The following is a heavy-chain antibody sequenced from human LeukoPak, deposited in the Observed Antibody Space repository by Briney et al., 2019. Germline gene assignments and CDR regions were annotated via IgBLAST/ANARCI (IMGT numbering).Heavy chain of an antibody. J-gene: IGHJ4*02. CDR3: ARGGWYPEY. D-gene: IGHD3-16*01. CDR1: GFTFSSYW. Sequence: PGGSLRLSCAASGFTFSSYWMSWVRQAPGKGLEWVANSNQDGSEKNYVDSVKGRFTISRENAKNSLYLQMNSLRAEDTAVYYCARGGWYPEYWAQGTPVTVSS. V-gene: IGHV3-7*03. CDR2: SNQDGSEK.